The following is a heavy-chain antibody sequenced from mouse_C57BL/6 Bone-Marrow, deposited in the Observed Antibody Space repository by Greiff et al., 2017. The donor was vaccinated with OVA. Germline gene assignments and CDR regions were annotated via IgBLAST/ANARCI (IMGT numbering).Heavy chain of an antibody. CDR3: ARDRDNDYDAGAWFAY. Sequence: QVQLQQSGAELVKPGASVKLSCKASGYTFTEYTIHWVKQRSGQGLEWIGWFYPGSGSIKYNEKFKDKATLTAAKSTSPVTMELSRLTFEDSAVYFCARDRDNDYDAGAWFAYWGQGTLVTVSA. J-gene: IGHJ3*01. CDR2: FYPGSGSI. D-gene: IGHD2-4*01. CDR1: GYTFTEYT. V-gene: IGHV1-62-2*01.